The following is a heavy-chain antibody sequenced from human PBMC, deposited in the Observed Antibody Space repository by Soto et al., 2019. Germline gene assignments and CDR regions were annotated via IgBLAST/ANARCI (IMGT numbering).Heavy chain of an antibody. V-gene: IGHV1-69*13. CDR3: ARDHRLGIYYYYYMDV. J-gene: IGHJ6*03. D-gene: IGHD7-27*01. Sequence: ASVKVSCKASGGTFSSYAISWVRQAPGQGLEWMGGIIPIFGTANYAQKFQGRVTITADESTSTAYMELSSLRSEDTAVYYCARDHRLGIYYYYYMDVWGKGTTVTVSS. CDR1: GGTFSSYA. CDR2: IIPIFGTA.